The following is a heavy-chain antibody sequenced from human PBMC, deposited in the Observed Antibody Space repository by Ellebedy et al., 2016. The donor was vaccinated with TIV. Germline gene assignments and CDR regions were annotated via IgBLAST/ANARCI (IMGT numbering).Heavy chain of an antibody. CDR2: IIPIFGTA. CDR3: ARGGDDSSGYYGLTAFEYYFDY. V-gene: IGHV1-69*13. D-gene: IGHD3-22*01. CDR1: GYTFTGHY. Sequence: AASVKVSCKASGYTFTGHYIHWVRQAPGQGLEWMGGIIPIFGTANYAQKFQGRVTITADESTSTAYMELSSLRSEDTAVYYCARGGDDSSGYYGLTAFEYYFDYWGQGTLVTVSS. J-gene: IGHJ4*02.